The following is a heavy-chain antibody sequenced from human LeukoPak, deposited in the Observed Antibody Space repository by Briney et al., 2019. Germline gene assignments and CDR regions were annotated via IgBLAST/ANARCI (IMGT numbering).Heavy chain of an antibody. V-gene: IGHV1-69*13. J-gene: IGHJ4*02. CDR3: ARDSGWGGPDYYGSGSYGGFVGY. CDR1: GGTFSSYA. CDR2: IIPIFGTA. D-gene: IGHD3-10*01. Sequence: SVKVSCKASGGTFSSYAISWVRQAPGQGLEWMGGIIPIFGTANYAQKFQGRVTITADESTSTAYMELSSLRSEDTAVYYCARDSGWGGPDYYGSGSYGGFVGYWGQGTLVTVSS.